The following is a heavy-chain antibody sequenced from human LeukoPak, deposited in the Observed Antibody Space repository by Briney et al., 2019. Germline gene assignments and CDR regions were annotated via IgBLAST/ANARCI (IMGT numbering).Heavy chain of an antibody. V-gene: IGHV3-30-3*01. Sequence: GGSLRLSCAASGFTFSTYTMHWVRQAPGKGLEWVAVISYDGSNKYYADSVKGRFTISRDNSKNTLYLQMNSLRAEDTAVYCCARVVLLEGYYYYGMDVWGQGTTVTVSS. CDR3: ARVVLLEGYYYYGMDV. J-gene: IGHJ6*02. D-gene: IGHD3-10*01. CDR1: GFTFSTYT. CDR2: ISYDGSNK.